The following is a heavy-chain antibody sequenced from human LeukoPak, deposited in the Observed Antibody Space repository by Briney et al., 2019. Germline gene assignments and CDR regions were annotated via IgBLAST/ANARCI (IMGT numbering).Heavy chain of an antibody. CDR2: IYYSGST. CDR3: ARFRGVGARAVTRYYFDY. CDR1: GGSISSYY. Sequence: SETLSLTRTVSGGSISSYYWSWIRQPPGKGLEWIGYIYYSGSTNYNPSLKSRVTISVDTSKNQFSLKLSSVTAADTAVYYCARFRGVGARAVTRYYFDYWGQGTLVTVSS. V-gene: IGHV4-59*08. D-gene: IGHD1-26*01. J-gene: IGHJ4*02.